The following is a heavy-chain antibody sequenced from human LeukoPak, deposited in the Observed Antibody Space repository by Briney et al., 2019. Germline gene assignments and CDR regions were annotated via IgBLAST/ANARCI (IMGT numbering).Heavy chain of an antibody. CDR1: GFTFSSYA. D-gene: IGHD2-15*01. CDR3: ARDQGGYCSGGSCYRGGSFDY. V-gene: IGHV3-23*01. J-gene: IGHJ4*02. Sequence: GGSLRLSCAAPGFTFSSYAMSWVRRAPGKGLEWVSAISGSGGSTYYADSVKGRFTISRDNSKNTLYLQMNSLRAEDTAVYYCARDQGGYCSGGSCYRGGSFDYWGQGTLVTVSS. CDR2: ISGSGGST.